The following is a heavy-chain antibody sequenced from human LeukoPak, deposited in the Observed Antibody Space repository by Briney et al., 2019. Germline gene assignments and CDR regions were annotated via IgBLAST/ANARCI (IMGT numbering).Heavy chain of an antibody. J-gene: IGHJ4*02. CDR2: IWYDGGNQ. CDR3: ARDPRTYYYDRSGHFGGYYFDY. V-gene: IGHV3-33*01. CDR1: GFTFSSHG. Sequence: GGSLRLSCAASGFTFSSHGMHWVRQAPGKGLEWVAVIWYDGGNQFYADSVMGRFTISRDNSKNTLYLQMDSLRAEDTAVYYCARDPRTYYYDRSGHFGGYYFDYWGQGTLVTVSS. D-gene: IGHD3-22*01.